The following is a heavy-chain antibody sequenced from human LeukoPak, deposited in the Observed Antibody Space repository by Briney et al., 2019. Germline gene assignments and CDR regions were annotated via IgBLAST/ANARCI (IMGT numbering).Heavy chain of an antibody. CDR3: AKVSRGRFGELLGWFDP. CDR1: GFTFSSYA. J-gene: IGHJ5*02. CDR2: ISSSGSTI. Sequence: GGSLRLSCAASGFTFSSYAMSWVRQAPGKGLEWVSYISSSGSTIYYADSVKGRFTISRDNSKNTLYLQMNSLRAEDTAVYYCAKVSRGRFGELLGWFDPWGQGTLVTVSS. V-gene: IGHV3-23*01. D-gene: IGHD3-10*01.